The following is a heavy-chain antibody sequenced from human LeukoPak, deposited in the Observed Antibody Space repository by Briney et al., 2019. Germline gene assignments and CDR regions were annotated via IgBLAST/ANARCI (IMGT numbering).Heavy chain of an antibody. CDR3: ARDLPEQWLANWFDP. V-gene: IGHV1-2*02. J-gene: IGHJ5*02. D-gene: IGHD6-19*01. CDR1: GNTFTGYY. CDR2: INPNSGGT. Sequence: GASVKVSCKASGNTFTGYYMPWVRQAPGQGLEWMGWINPNSGGTNYAQKFQGRVTMTRDTSISTAYMELSRLRSDDTAVYYCARDLPEQWLANWFDPWGQGTLVTVSS.